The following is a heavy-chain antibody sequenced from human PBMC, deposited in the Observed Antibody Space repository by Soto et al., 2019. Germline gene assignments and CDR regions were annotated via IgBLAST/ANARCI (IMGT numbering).Heavy chain of an antibody. CDR1: CGSISSYY. V-gene: IGHV4-59*01. D-gene: IGHD5-18*01. J-gene: IGHJ5*02. CDR3: ARTAMVYNWLDP. Sequence: SETLSLTCTVSCGSISSYYWSWIRQPPGKGLEWIGYIYYSGSTNYNPSLKSRVTISVDTSKNQFSLKLSSVPAADTAVYYCARTAMVYNWLDPWGQGTLANV. CDR2: IYYSGST.